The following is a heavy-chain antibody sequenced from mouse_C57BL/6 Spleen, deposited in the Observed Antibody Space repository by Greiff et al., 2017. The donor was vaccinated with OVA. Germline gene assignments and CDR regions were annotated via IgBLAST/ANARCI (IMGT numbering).Heavy chain of an antibody. J-gene: IGHJ4*01. Sequence: EVKLMESGGGLVKPGGSLKLSCAASGFTFSSYAMSWVRQTPEKRLEWVATISDGGSYTYYPDNVKGRFTISRDNAKNNLYMQMSQLKSEDTAMYYCARAPYGFYAMDYWGQGTSVTVSS. V-gene: IGHV5-4*03. CDR1: GFTFSSYA. CDR2: ISDGGSYT. CDR3: ARAPYGFYAMDY. D-gene: IGHD1-1*01.